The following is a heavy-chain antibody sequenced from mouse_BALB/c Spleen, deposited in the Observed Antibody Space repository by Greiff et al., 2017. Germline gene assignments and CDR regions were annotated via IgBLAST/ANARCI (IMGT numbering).Heavy chain of an antibody. Sequence: VQLKESGAELVKPGASVKLSCTASGFNIKDTYMHWVKQRPEQGLEWIGRIDPANGNTKYDPKFQGKATITADTPSNTAYLQLSSLTSEDTAVYYCASLTGFDYWGQGTTLTVSS. CDR3: ASLTGFDY. CDR1: GFNIKDTY. D-gene: IGHD4-1*01. CDR2: IDPANGNT. V-gene: IGHV14-3*02. J-gene: IGHJ2*01.